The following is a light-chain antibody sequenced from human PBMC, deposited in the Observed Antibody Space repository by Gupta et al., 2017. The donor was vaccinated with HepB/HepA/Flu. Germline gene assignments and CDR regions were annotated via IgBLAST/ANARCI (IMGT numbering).Light chain of an antibody. CDR2: DVT. CDR1: NICHNF. V-gene: IGLV2-14*03. Sequence: PALTQPASVSGSPGQSITISCSGTNICHNFVSWYQQHPGKVPKLLIFDVTERLSGVSTRFSGFRSGNTASLTSSVLQAEDEADYYCSSYVVANHHWLFGGGTKLSVL. J-gene: IGLJ3*02. CDR3: SSYVVANHHWL.